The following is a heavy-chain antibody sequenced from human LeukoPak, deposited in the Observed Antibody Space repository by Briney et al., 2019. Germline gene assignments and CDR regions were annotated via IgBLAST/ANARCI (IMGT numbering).Heavy chain of an antibody. V-gene: IGHV4-34*01. Sequence: SETLSLTCAVYGGSFSGYYWSWIRQPPGKGLEWIGEINHSGSTSYNPSLKSRVTISVDTSKNQFSLKLSSVTAADTAVYYCARGELYSSGWYSDYWGQGTLVTVSS. J-gene: IGHJ4*02. D-gene: IGHD6-19*01. CDR3: ARGELYSSGWYSDY. CDR1: GGSFSGYY. CDR2: INHSGST.